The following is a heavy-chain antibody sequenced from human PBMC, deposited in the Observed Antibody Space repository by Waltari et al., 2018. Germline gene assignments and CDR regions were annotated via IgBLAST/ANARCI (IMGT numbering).Heavy chain of an antibody. J-gene: IGHJ4*02. CDR1: GGAITTTNYY. Sequence: QLQVQESGPGLVKPSETLSLTCTVSGGAITTTNYYWGWIRQPPGKGLEWIGSIYYNGNTYYNPSLKSRVTISADTSKNQISLNLNSVTAADTAVYYCASLLTGDWGQGVLVTVSS. CDR3: ASLLTGD. CDR2: IYYNGNT. V-gene: IGHV4-39*01. D-gene: IGHD3-9*01.